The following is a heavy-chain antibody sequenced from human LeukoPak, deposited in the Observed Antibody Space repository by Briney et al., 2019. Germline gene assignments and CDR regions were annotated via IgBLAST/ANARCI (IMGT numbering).Heavy chain of an antibody. CDR1: GGSISSYY. V-gene: IGHV4-59*01. CDR3: ARGYYGSGTYYIGDY. D-gene: IGHD3-10*01. CDR2: IYYSGST. Sequence: SETLSLTCTVSGGSISSYYWSWIRQPPGKGLEWIGYIYYSGSTSYNPSLKSRVTISVDTSKNQFSLKLSSVTAADTAVYYCARGYYGSGTYYIGDYWGQGTLVTVSS. J-gene: IGHJ4*02.